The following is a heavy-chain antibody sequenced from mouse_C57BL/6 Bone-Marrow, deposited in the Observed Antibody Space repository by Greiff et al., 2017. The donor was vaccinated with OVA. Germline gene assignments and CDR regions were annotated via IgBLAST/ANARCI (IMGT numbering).Heavy chain of an antibody. CDR1: GFTFSSYG. CDR3: ARQKLGRGYAMDY. CDR2: ISSGGSYT. V-gene: IGHV5-6*01. Sequence: EVQLVESGGDLVKPGGSLKLSCAASGFTFSSYGMSWVRQTPDKRLEWVATISSGGSYTYYPDSVKGRFTISRDNAKNTLYLQMSSLKSEDTAMYYCARQKLGRGYAMDYWGQGTSVTVSS. J-gene: IGHJ4*01. D-gene: IGHD4-1*01.